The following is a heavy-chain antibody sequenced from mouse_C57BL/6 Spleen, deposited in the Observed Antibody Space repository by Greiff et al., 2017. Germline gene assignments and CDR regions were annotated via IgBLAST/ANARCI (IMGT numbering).Heavy chain of an antibody. J-gene: IGHJ3*01. D-gene: IGHD2-3*01. V-gene: IGHV1-59*01. Sequence: VQLQQPGAELVRPGTSVKLSCKASGYTFTSYWMHWVKQRPGQGLEWIGVIDPSDSYTNYNQKLKGKATLTVDTSSSTAYMQLSSLTSEDSAVYYCARTIYDGSSGGFAYWGQGTLVTVSA. CDR2: IDPSDSYT. CDR1: GYTFTSYW. CDR3: ARTIYDGSSGGFAY.